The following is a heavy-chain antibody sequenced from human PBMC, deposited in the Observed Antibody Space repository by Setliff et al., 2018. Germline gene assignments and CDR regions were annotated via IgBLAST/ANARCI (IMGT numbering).Heavy chain of an antibody. D-gene: IGHD6-25*01. CDR3: VRDTTSGWMLTN. Sequence: LSLTCTVSGGSISSSSYYWGWIRQPPGKGLEWISYLNNDGTTIYYADSVRGRFTISRDNARDSLYLQMNSLRAEDTAVYYCVRDTTSGWMLTNWGQGTLVTVSS. CDR2: LNNDGTTI. V-gene: IGHV3-11*04. J-gene: IGHJ4*02. CDR1: GGSISSSSYY.